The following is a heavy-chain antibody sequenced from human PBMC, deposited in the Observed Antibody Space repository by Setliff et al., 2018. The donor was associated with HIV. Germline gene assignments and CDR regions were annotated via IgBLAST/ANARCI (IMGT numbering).Heavy chain of an antibody. Sequence: GGSLRLSCAASGFTFSSYAMHWVRQAPGKGLEWLAVISYDGSNKYYADSVKGRFTISRDNSKNTLYLQMNSLRAEDTAVYYCASTVDYWGQGTLVTVSS. V-gene: IGHV3-30-3*01. J-gene: IGHJ4*02. CDR2: ISYDGSNK. CDR3: ASTVDY. CDR1: GFTFSSYA. D-gene: IGHD2-8*02.